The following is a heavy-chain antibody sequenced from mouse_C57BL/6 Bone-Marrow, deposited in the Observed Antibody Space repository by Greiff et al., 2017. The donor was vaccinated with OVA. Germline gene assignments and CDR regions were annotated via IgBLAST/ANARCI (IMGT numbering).Heavy chain of an antibody. CDR2: INPGSGGT. CDR3: ARSASNSYAMDY. D-gene: IGHD2-5*01. CDR1: GYAFTNYL. Sequence: VMLVESGAELVRPGTSVKVSCKASGYAFTNYLIEWVKQRPGQGLEWIGVINPGSGGTNYNEKFKGKATLTADKSSSTAYMQLSSLTSEDSAVYFCARSASNSYAMDYWGQGTSVTVSS. V-gene: IGHV1-54*01. J-gene: IGHJ4*01.